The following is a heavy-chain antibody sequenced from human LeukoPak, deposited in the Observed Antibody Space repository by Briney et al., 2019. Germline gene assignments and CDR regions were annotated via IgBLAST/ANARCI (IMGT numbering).Heavy chain of an antibody. V-gene: IGHV4-59*01. CDR1: GGSISSYY. J-gene: IGHJ5*02. Sequence: SETLSLTCTVSGGSISSYYWSWIRQPPWKGLEWIGYIYYSGSTNYNPSLKSRVTISVDTSKNQFSLKLSSVTAADTAVYYCAREVGATNWDNWFDPWGQGTLVTVSS. CDR2: IYYSGST. CDR3: AREVGATNWDNWFDP. D-gene: IGHD1-26*01.